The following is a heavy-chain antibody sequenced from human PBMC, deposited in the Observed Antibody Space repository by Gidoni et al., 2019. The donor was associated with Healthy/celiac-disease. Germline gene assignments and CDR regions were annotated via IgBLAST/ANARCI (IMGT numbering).Heavy chain of an antibody. CDR1: GFTFSSYE. D-gene: IGHD3-22*01. V-gene: IGHV3-48*03. J-gene: IGHJ4*02. CDR3: ARDHYDSSGYYLFDY. Sequence: EVQLVESGGGLVQPGGSLRLSCAASGFTFSSYEMHWVRQAPGKGLEWVSYISSSGSTIYYADSVKGRFTISRDNAKNSLYLQMNSLRAEDTAVYYCARDHYDSSGYYLFDYWGQGTLVTVSS. CDR2: ISSSGSTI.